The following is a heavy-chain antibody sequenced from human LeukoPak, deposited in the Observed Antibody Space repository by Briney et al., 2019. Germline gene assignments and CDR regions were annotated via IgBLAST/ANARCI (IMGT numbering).Heavy chain of an antibody. CDR1: GFTFSTYW. V-gene: IGHV3-7*01. J-gene: IGHJ4*02. CDR2: LNQDGSEK. Sequence: PGGPLRLSCAASGFTFSTYWMTWVRQAPGKGLEWVANLNQDGSEKSFVDSVKGRFTISRDNTKNSLYLQMNSLRAEDTAVYYCARDESNTWSTLEYWGQGTLVAVSS. CDR3: ARDESNTWSTLEY. D-gene: IGHD6-13*01.